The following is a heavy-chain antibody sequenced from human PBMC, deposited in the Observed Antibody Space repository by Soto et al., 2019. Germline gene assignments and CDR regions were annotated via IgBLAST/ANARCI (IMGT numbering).Heavy chain of an antibody. D-gene: IGHD2-2*01. V-gene: IGHV1-69*01. CDR3: ARSQGSSTSLEIYYYYYYGMDV. CDR2: IIPISGPA. CDR1: GGTFSSYA. Sequence: QVQLVQSGAEVKKPGSSVKVSCKASGGTFSSYAISWVRQAPGQGLEWMGGIIPISGPANYAQKFQGRVTITADESTSSAYLGLGSLRSEDTAVYYCARSQGSSTSLEIYYYYYYGMDVWGQGTTVTVSS. J-gene: IGHJ6*02.